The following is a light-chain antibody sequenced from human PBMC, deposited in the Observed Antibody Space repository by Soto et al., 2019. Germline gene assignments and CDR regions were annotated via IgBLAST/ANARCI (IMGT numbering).Light chain of an antibody. CDR1: QSISTW. V-gene: IGKV1-5*03. J-gene: IGKJ1*01. CDR3: LPYNTFART. CDR2: KAS. Sequence: DIQMTQSPSTLSASVGDRVTITCRASQSISTWLAWYQQKPGKTPKVLIYKASTLASGVPTRFSGSGSGTEFTLTISSLQPDDFAIYYCLPYNTFARTFGQGTRVEIK.